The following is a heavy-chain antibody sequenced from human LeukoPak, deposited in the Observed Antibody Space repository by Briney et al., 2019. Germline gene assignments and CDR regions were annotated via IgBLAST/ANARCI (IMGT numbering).Heavy chain of an antibody. CDR2: ISSSGSDI. D-gene: IGHD6-19*01. J-gene: IGHJ4*02. Sequence: PGGSLRLSCAASGFTFTIYGMNWVRQAPGKGLEWVSSISSSGSDIYYADSVKGRFTFSRDNAKNLLYLQMNSLRADDTAIYYCTRVLSDTRGWYHFDYWGQGTLVTVSS. CDR1: GFTFTIYG. CDR3: TRVLSDTRGWYHFDY. V-gene: IGHV3-21*04.